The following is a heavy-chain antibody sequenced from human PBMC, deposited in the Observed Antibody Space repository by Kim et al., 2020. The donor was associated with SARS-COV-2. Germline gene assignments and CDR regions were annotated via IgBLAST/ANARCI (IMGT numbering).Heavy chain of an antibody. CDR1: GFTFSSYG. Sequence: GGSLRLSCAASGFTFSSYGMHWVRQAPGKGLEWVAVIWYDGSNKYYADSVKGRFTISRDNSKNTLYLQMNSLRAEDTAVYYCARDAYYYDSSGPLDYWGQGTLVTVSS. CDR3: ARDAYYYDSSGPLDY. V-gene: IGHV3-33*01. CDR2: IWYDGSNK. J-gene: IGHJ4*02. D-gene: IGHD3-22*01.